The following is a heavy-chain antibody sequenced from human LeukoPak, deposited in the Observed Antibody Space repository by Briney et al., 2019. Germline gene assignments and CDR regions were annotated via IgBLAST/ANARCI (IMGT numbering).Heavy chain of an antibody. CDR2: INTVGNA. CDR3: TRAAAGATWFDS. V-gene: IGHV3-13*01. Sequence: HPGGSLRLSCAASGFTLSSQDMLWVRHTTGKRLEWVAVINTVGNAFYPASVKGRFTISREDAKNSLYLQMNNLGAGDTAVYYCTRAAAGATWFDSWGQGTLVTVSS. CDR1: GFTLSSQD. D-gene: IGHD6-25*01. J-gene: IGHJ5*01.